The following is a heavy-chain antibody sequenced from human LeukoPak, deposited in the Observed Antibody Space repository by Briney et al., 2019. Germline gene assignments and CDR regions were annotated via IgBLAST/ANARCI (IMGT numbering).Heavy chain of an antibody. CDR1: GYTFTSDG. CDR2: ISAYNGNT. CDR3: AREMGSSWYWPLDY. Sequence: SVKVSCKASGYTFTSDGISWVRQAPGQGLEWMGWISAYNGNTNYAHKLQGRVTMTTDTSTSTAYMELRSLRSDDTAVYYCAREMGSSWYWPLDYWGQGTLVTVSS. D-gene: IGHD6-13*01. J-gene: IGHJ4*02. V-gene: IGHV1-18*01.